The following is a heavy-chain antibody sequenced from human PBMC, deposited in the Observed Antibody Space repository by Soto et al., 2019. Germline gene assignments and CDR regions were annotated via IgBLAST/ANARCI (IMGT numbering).Heavy chain of an antibody. Sequence: QVHLVESGGGVVQPGRSLRLSCVASGFTFSTYAIHWVRQAPGKGLDWVAVISNDGSKKYFVDSVKGRFTISRDNSNNTVYLQMNSLRAEDTALYYCARSIAVAGLDSRGPGTLVTVSS. D-gene: IGHD6-19*01. CDR2: ISNDGSKK. CDR1: GFTFSTYA. CDR3: ARSIAVAGLDS. V-gene: IGHV3-30-3*01. J-gene: IGHJ4*02.